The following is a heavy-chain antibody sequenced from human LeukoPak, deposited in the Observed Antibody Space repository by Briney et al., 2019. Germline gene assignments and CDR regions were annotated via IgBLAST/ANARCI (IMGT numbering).Heavy chain of an antibody. J-gene: IGHJ4*02. Sequence: GGSLRLSCAASGFTFSSYWMSWVRQAPGKGLEWVANIKQDGSEKYYVDSVKGRFTISRDNAENSLYLQMNSLRAEDTAVYYCARVPSALYYYDSSGHADYWGQGTLVTVSS. D-gene: IGHD3-22*01. CDR2: IKQDGSEK. CDR3: ARVPSALYYYDSSGHADY. CDR1: GFTFSSYW. V-gene: IGHV3-7*01.